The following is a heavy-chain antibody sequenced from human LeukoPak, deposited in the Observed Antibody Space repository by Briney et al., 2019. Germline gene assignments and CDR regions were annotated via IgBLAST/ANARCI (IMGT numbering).Heavy chain of an antibody. V-gene: IGHV3-23*01. CDR1: GFTFSDYA. J-gene: IGHJ4*02. Sequence: GGSLRLSCASSGFTFSDYAMTWVRQAPGKGLEWVSDISGDGGNTYSADSVKGRFTISRDNSKNTLYLQMNSLRAEDTAVYYCARDPDGGSYSDYWGQGTLVTVSS. D-gene: IGHD1-26*01. CDR2: ISGDGGNT. CDR3: ARDPDGGSYSDY.